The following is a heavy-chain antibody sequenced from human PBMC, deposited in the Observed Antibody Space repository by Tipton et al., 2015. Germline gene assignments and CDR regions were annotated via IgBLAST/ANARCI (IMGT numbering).Heavy chain of an antibody. Sequence: SLRLSCAASGLTFARYAMSWVRQAPGKGLEWVSAISGSGGRTYYTDSVKGRFIISRDNSKNTLYLQMNSLRVEDTAVYYCAKQLADYYYGMDVWGQGTTVTVSS. CDR1: GLTFARYA. D-gene: IGHD6-13*01. CDR3: AKQLADYYYGMDV. V-gene: IGHV3-23*01. CDR2: ISGSGGRT. J-gene: IGHJ6*02.